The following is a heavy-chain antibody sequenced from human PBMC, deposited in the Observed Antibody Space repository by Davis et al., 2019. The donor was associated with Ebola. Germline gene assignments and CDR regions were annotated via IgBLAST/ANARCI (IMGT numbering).Heavy chain of an antibody. Sequence: PGGSLRLSCAASGFTFSDYYMSWVRQAPGKGLEWVSVIYSGGSTYYADSVKGRFTISRDNSKNTLYLQMNSLRAEDTAVYYCARAPRKGYYDSSGYYYTTPAPGGYGMDVWGQGTTVTVSS. CDR3: ARAPRKGYYDSSGYYYTTPAPGGYGMDV. J-gene: IGHJ6*02. D-gene: IGHD3-22*01. CDR2: IYSGGST. CDR1: GFTFSDYY. V-gene: IGHV3-53*01.